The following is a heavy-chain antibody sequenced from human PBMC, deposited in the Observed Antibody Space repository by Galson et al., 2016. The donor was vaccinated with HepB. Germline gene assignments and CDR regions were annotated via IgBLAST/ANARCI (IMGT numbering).Heavy chain of an antibody. CDR2: ISGGSSYK. Sequence: SLRLSCAASGFTFTRYTMNWVRQSPGKGLEWVSSISGGSSYKYYADSVKGRFTISRDNSKNSLYLQMNSLRDEDTAVYYCARDAWSGYYARDAFDIWGQGTMVTGSS. J-gene: IGHJ3*02. CDR1: GFTFTRYT. D-gene: IGHD3-3*01. V-gene: IGHV3-21*01. CDR3: ARDAWSGYYARDAFDI.